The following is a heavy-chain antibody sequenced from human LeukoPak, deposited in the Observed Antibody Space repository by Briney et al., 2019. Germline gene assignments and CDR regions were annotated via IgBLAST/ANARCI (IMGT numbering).Heavy chain of an antibody. CDR3: ARLKYSNNWYFRRGLDNWFDP. V-gene: IGHV4-34*01. J-gene: IGHJ5*02. D-gene: IGHD6-13*01. Sequence: SETLSLTCAVYGGSFSRYYWTWIRQPPGKGLEWIGEINHSGSANYNPSLKSRVTISVDASKSQFSLRLSSVTAADTAVYYCARLKYSNNWYFRRGLDNWFDPWGQGTLVTVSS. CDR1: GGSFSRYY. CDR2: INHSGSA.